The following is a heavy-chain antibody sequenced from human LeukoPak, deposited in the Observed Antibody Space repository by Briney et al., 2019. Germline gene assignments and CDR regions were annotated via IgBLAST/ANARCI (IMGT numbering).Heavy chain of an antibody. CDR3: ARDRCSGGSCYSGFDY. J-gene: IGHJ4*02. D-gene: IGHD2-15*01. V-gene: IGHV3-48*02. Sequence: GGSLRLSCAASGFTFSSYSTNWVRQAPGKGLEWVSYISSSSSTIYYADSVKGRFTISRDNAKNSLYLQMNSLRDEDTAVYYCARDRCSGGSCYSGFDYWGQGTLVTVSS. CDR2: ISSSSSTI. CDR1: GFTFSSYS.